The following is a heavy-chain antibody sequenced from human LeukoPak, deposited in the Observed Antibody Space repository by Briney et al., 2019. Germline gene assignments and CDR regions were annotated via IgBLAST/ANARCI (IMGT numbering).Heavy chain of an antibody. CDR2: IWYDGSNK. D-gene: IGHD5-12*01. Sequence: GRSLRLSCAASGFTFSSYGMHWVRQAPGKGLEWVAVIWYDGSNKYYADSVKGRFTISRDNSKNTLYLQMNSLRAEDTAVYYCARGHSGYETRFDPWGQGTLVTVSS. J-gene: IGHJ5*02. CDR1: GFTFSSYG. V-gene: IGHV3-33*01. CDR3: ARGHSGYETRFDP.